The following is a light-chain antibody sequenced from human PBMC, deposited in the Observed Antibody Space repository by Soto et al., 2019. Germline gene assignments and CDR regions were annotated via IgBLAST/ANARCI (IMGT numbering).Light chain of an antibody. J-gene: IGKJ4*01. CDR3: LQDHGFPLT. Sequence: AIQMTQSPSSLSASVGDRVTITCRATQGIREDLGWYQQKPGKAPKLLIYAASSLQSEVPSRFSGSGSGTDFTLTISSLQPEDFATYFCLQDHGFPLTFGGGTNVEIK. CDR2: AAS. CDR1: QGIRED. V-gene: IGKV1-6*01.